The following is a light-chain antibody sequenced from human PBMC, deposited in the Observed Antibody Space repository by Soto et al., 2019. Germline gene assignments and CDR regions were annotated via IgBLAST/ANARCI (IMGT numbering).Light chain of an antibody. V-gene: IGKV3-11*01. J-gene: IGKJ1*01. Sequence: EGEWTQSGGSLSSFPGDRVTLSCRASQYINTRLAWYQHRPGQAPRLLIYQTSIRAAGIPARFSASGTGTDFTLTISDVQPEDFAVYYCHQRQSWPRTFGQRTKVDIK. CDR1: QYINTR. CDR3: HQRQSWPRT. CDR2: QTS.